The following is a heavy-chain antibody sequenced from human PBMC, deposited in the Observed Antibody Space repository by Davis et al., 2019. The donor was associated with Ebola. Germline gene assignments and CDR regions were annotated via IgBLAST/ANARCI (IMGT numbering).Heavy chain of an antibody. Sequence: GESLKISCAASGFTFSSYGIHWVRQAPGKGLEWVAVISYGGSNKYYADSVKVRFTISRDNSKNTLYLQMNSLRAEDTAVYYCAKTLYYYDSSGYNYWGQGTLVTVSS. CDR1: GFTFSSYG. CDR2: ISYGGSNK. V-gene: IGHV3-30*18. D-gene: IGHD3-22*01. J-gene: IGHJ4*02. CDR3: AKTLYYYDSSGYNY.